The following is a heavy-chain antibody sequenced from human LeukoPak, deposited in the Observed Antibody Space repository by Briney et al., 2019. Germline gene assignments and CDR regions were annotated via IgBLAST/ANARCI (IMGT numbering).Heavy chain of an antibody. CDR2: INPNSGGT. Sequence: ASVKVSCKASGYTFTGYYMHWVRQAPEQGLEWMGWINPNSGGTNYAQKFQGRVTMTRDTSISAAYMELSRLRSDDTAVYYCARGERITIFRRMGNWFDPWGQGTLVTVSS. D-gene: IGHD3-3*01. J-gene: IGHJ5*02. V-gene: IGHV1-2*02. CDR1: GYTFTGYY. CDR3: ARGERITIFRRMGNWFDP.